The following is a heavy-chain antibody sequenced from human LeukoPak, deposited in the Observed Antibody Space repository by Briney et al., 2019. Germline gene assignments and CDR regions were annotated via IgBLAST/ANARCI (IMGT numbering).Heavy chain of an antibody. CDR1: GGSISSYY. CDR2: IYYSGST. J-gene: IGHJ4*02. CDR3: ARQPLDCSGGSCYSGLFDY. D-gene: IGHD2-15*01. Sequence: SETLSLTCTVSGGSISSYYWSWIRQPPGKGLEWIGYIYYSGSTNYNPSLKSRVTISVDTSKNQFSLNLSSVTAADTAVYYCARQPLDCSGGSCYSGLFDYWGQGTLVTVSS. V-gene: IGHV4-59*08.